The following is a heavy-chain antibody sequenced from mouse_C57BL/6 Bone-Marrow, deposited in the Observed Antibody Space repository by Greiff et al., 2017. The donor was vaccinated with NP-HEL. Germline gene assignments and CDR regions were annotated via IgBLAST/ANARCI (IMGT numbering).Heavy chain of an antibody. CDR2: ISYDGSN. J-gene: IGHJ4*01. Sequence: EVQLQQSGPGLVKPSQSLSLTCSVTGYSITSGYYWNWIRQFPGNKLEWMGYISYDGSNNYNPSLKNRISIHRDTSKNQFFLKLNSVTTEDTATYYCASDYGLYAMDYWGLGTSVTVSS. V-gene: IGHV3-6*01. CDR1: GYSITSGYY. CDR3: ASDYGLYAMDY. D-gene: IGHD1-1*02.